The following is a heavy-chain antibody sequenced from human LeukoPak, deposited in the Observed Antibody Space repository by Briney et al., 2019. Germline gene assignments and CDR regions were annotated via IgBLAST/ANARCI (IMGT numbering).Heavy chain of an antibody. CDR1: GYTFTSYD. CDR3: VYCSGGSCYSRHDAFDI. CDR2: MNPNSGNT. J-gene: IGHJ3*02. Sequence: GASVKVSCKASGYTFTSYDINWVRQATGQGLEWMGWMNPNSGNTGYAQKFQGRVTMTRNTSISTAYMELSSLRSEDTAVYYCVYCSGGSCYSRHDAFDIWGQGTMVTVSS. D-gene: IGHD2-15*01. V-gene: IGHV1-8*01.